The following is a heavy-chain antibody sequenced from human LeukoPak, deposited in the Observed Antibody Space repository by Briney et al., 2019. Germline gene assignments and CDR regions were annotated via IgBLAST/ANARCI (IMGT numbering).Heavy chain of an antibody. V-gene: IGHV3-30*02. CDR1: GFTFSNYG. CDR3: AKDSLTGSGPYYFDC. J-gene: IGHJ4*02. Sequence: GGSLRLSCTTSGFTFSNYGMYWVRQAPGKGLEWLAFIRYDGSNKYYADSVKGRFTTSRDNSKNTLYLQMNSLRAEDTAVYYCAKDSLTGSGPYYFDCWGQGTLVTVSS. D-gene: IGHD3-9*01. CDR2: IRYDGSNK.